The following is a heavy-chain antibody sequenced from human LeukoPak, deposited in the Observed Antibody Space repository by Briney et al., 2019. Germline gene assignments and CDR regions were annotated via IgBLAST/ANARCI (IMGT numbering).Heavy chain of an antibody. V-gene: IGHV3-21*01. CDR3: ASTLSSSWYFVY. D-gene: IGHD6-13*01. CDR2: ISSSSSYI. CDR1: GFTFSSYS. Sequence: PGGSLRLSCAASGFTFSSYSMNWVRQAPGKGLEWVSSISSSSSYIYYADSVKGRFTISRDNAKSSLYLQMNSLRAEDTAVYYCASTLSSSWYFVYWGQGTLVTVSS. J-gene: IGHJ4*02.